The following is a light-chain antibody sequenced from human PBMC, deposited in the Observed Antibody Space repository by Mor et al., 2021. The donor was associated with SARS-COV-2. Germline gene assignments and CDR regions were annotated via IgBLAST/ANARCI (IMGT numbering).Light chain of an antibody. V-gene: IGKV3-20*01. CDR1: QSFSSSY. CDR3: QQYSTSRT. CDR2: GVS. J-gene: IGKJ1*01. Sequence: GSQSFSSSYLAWYQLKPGQAPRRVMYGVSSRATGIPDRFSGSGSGTDFTLTISRQEPEESAIYYCQQYSTSRTFGQGTKVE.